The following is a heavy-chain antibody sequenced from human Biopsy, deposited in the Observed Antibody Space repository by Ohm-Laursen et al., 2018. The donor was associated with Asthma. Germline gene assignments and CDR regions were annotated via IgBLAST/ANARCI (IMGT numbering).Heavy chain of an antibody. Sequence: SLRLSCSASGFVFSQSGMHWVRQAPGKGLEWVALISSDGHLKYYEDSVKGRFTISRDNSKNSLYLQINSLRVEDSAVYYCARESGQDYGGFGSFDRWGQGKMVAVSS. CDR3: ARESGQDYGGFGSFDR. D-gene: IGHD4-23*01. J-gene: IGHJ3*02. CDR2: ISSDGHLK. CDR1: GFVFSQSG. V-gene: IGHV3-30*03.